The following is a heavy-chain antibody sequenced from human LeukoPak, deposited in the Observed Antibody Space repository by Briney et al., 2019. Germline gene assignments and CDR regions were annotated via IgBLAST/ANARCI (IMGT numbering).Heavy chain of an antibody. D-gene: IGHD6-6*01. Sequence: GGSLSRSGSASGFTFSSYAMSRVRQAPGKGREWGSAISGSGGSTYYADSVKGRFTISRDNSKNTLYLQMTSLRAEDTAVYYCAKDHRIAARPSFDYWGQGTLVTVSS. CDR1: GFTFSSYA. CDR3: AKDHRIAARPSFDY. J-gene: IGHJ4*02. CDR2: ISGSGGST. V-gene: IGHV3-23*01.